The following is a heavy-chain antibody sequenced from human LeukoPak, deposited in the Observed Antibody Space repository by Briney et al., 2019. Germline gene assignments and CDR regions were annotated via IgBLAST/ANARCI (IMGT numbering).Heavy chain of an antibody. CDR2: ISSSSSSYI. CDR1: GFTFSSYS. D-gene: IGHD6-13*01. V-gene: IGHV3-21*01. J-gene: IGHJ4*02. CDR3: ARGRAAADTLDY. Sequence: GGSLRLSCAASGFTFSSYSMNWVRQAPGKGLEWVSSISSSSSSYIYYADSVKGRFTISRDDAKNSLYLQMNSLRAEDTAVYYCARGRAAADTLDYWGQGTLVTVSS.